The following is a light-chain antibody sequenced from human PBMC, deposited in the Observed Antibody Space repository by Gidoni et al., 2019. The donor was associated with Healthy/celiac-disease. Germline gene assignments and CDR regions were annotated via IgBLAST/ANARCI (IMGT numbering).Light chain of an antibody. V-gene: IGKV3-20*01. J-gene: IGKJ3*01. CDR3: QQYGSSPFT. CDR1: QSVSSSY. CDR2: GAS. Sequence: EILFTQSPGSLSLSPGERATLSRRASQSVSSSYLAWNQQKPGQAPRLLIYGASSRATGIPDRFSGSGSGTDFTLTISRLEPEDFAVYYCQQYGSSPFTFGAGTKVDIK.